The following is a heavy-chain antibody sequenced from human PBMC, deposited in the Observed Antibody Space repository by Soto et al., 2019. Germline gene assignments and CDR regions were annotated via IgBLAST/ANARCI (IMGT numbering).Heavy chain of an antibody. CDR3: ATGSPQAWSLDF. J-gene: IGHJ4*02. CDR1: GLTFSSES. CDR2: IIPIPGIP. V-gene: IGHV1-69*02. D-gene: IGHD2-8*01. Sequence: QVQLVQSGAEVRKPGSSVKVSCKASGLTFSSESVSWVRQAPGQGLEWMGRIIPIPGIPNVAQTFQGRLTSTADKSSDTAYMDLTNLRYEDTALYFCATGSPQAWSLDFWGQGTLVSVSS.